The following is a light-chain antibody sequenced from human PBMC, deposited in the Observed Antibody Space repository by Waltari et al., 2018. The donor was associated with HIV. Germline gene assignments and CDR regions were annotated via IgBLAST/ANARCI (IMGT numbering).Light chain of an antibody. CDR2: GAS. Sequence: EIVMTQSPATLSVSPGERATLSCRASQTVSSNLAWYQQKPGQAPRLLIHGASSSATGVPARFSGSGSGTEFTLTISSLQSEDFAVYYCQQYYKWPRTFGQGTKVEIK. V-gene: IGKV3-15*01. J-gene: IGKJ1*01. CDR1: QTVSSN. CDR3: QQYYKWPRT.